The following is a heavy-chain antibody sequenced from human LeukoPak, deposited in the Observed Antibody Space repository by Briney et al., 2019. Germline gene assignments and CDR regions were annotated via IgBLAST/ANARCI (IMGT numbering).Heavy chain of an antibody. CDR3: AGGGDAFDY. V-gene: IGHV4-39*07. CDR1: GGSISSTSYY. CDR2: IYYSGNT. J-gene: IGHJ4*02. Sequence: SETLSLTCTVSGGSISSTSYYWGWIRQPPGEGLEWIGSIYYSGNTYYNPSLKSRVTISVDTSKNQFSLKLSSVTAADTAVYYCAGGGDAFDYWGQGTLVTVSS. D-gene: IGHD3-16*01.